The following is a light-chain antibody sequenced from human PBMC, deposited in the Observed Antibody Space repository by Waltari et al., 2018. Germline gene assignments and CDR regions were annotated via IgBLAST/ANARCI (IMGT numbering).Light chain of an antibody. Sequence: QSGLTQPASVSGSPGQSITISCTGTSSDVGNYNLFSWYQQYPGKAPKRMVYEVTKRASGVSDRFSGSKSGNTASLTIYGLQSEDEADYYCCSYAGFGIYVFGTGTKVTVL. J-gene: IGLJ1*01. CDR3: CSYAGFGIYV. V-gene: IGLV2-23*02. CDR1: SSDVGNYNL. CDR2: EVT.